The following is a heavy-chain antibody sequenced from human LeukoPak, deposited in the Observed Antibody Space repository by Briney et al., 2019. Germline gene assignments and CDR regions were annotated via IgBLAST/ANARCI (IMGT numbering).Heavy chain of an antibody. D-gene: IGHD7-27*01. CDR1: GFTFRNSA. Sequence: GGSLRLSCAASGFTFRNSAMSWVRQAPGKGLEWVANKKKDGGEKQDVDFVKGRIAICRDNAENSLFLQMNSLKAEDTAVYYCGRFTRSGDSVYWGQGTLVTVSS. V-gene: IGHV3-7*04. CDR3: GRFTRSGDSVY. CDR2: KKKDGGEK. J-gene: IGHJ4*02.